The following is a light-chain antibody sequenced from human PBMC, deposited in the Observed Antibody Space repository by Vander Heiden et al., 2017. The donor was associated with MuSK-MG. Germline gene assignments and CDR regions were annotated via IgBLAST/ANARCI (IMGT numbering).Light chain of an antibody. Sequence: YELTEPRSVPGSPGQTASIPCSGDNLGDKYACWYQQKPGQSPVLVIYKDSKRPSGIPERFSGSTSGNTATLTISGTQAMDEAAYYCQAWDSSTVVFGGGTKLTVL. CDR1: NLGDKY. CDR2: KDS. CDR3: QAWDSSTVV. V-gene: IGLV3-1*01. J-gene: IGLJ2*01.